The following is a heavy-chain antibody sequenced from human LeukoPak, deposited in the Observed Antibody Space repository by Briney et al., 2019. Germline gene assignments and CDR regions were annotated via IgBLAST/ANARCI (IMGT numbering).Heavy chain of an antibody. J-gene: IGHJ4*02. Sequence: GGSLRLSCAASGFTFSSYSMNWVRQAPGKGLEWVSYISSSSSTIYYADSVKGRFTISRDNAKNSLYLQMNSLRAEDTAVYYCASLYYDFWSGYRDYWGQGTLVAVSS. D-gene: IGHD3-3*01. CDR1: GFTFSSYS. CDR2: ISSSSSTI. CDR3: ASLYYDFWSGYRDY. V-gene: IGHV3-48*01.